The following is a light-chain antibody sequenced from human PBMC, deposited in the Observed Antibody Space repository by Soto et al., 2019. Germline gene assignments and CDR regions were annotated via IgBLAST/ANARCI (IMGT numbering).Light chain of an antibody. V-gene: IGLV1-44*01. J-gene: IGLJ1*01. CDR3: AAWDDSLNGYV. Sequence: QSVLPQPPSGSGTPGQRVTISCSGSSSNIGSNTVNWYQQLPGTAPKLLIYSNNQRPSGVPDRFSGSKSGTSASLAISGLQSEDEADYYCAAWDDSLNGYVFGTGTKVTV. CDR1: SSNIGSNT. CDR2: SNN.